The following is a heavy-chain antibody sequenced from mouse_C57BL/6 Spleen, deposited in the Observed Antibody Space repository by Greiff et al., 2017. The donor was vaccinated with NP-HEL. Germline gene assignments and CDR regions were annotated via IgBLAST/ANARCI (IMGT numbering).Heavy chain of an antibody. Sequence: QVQLQQPGAELVRPGSSVKLSCKASGYTFTSYWMHWVKQRPIQGLEWIGNIDPSDSETHYNQKFKDKATLTVDKSSSTAYMQLSSLTSEDSAVYSCARGDGSSSSWFAYWGQGTLVTVSA. D-gene: IGHD1-1*01. J-gene: IGHJ3*01. CDR2: IDPSDSET. CDR1: GYTFTSYW. CDR3: ARGDGSSSSWFAY. V-gene: IGHV1-52*01.